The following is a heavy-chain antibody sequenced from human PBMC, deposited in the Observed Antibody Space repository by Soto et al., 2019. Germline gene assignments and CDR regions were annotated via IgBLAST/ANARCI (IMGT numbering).Heavy chain of an antibody. CDR2: INHSGST. V-gene: IGHV4-34*01. J-gene: IGHJ4*02. CDR1: GGSFSGYY. CDR3: ARGIFYCGGDCYSNSVAPFDY. Sequence: TLSLTCAVYGGSFSGYYWSWIRQPPGKGLEWIGEINHSGSTNYNPSLKSRVTISVDTSKNQFSLKLSSVTAADTAVYYCARGIFYCGGDCYSNSVAPFDYWGQGTLVTVSS. D-gene: IGHD2-21*02.